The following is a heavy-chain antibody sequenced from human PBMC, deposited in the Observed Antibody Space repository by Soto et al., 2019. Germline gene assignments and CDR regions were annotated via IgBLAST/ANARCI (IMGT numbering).Heavy chain of an antibody. CDR2: IYYSGST. Sequence: QVQLQESGPGLVKPSQTLSLTCPVSGGSLSSGGYYWSWIRQHPGKGLEWIGYIYYSGSTSYDPALTSRVTISVDTSKNPFSLTLSSVTAADTTVYYCARGRGVPAAIMPLDYWGQGTLVTVSS. CDR3: ARGRGVPAAIMPLDY. V-gene: IGHV4-31*03. D-gene: IGHD2-2*01. J-gene: IGHJ4*02. CDR1: GGSLSSGGYY.